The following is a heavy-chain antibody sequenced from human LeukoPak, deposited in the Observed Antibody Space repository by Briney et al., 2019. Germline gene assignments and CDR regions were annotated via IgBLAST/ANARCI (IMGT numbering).Heavy chain of an antibody. D-gene: IGHD4-17*01. CDR3: ARGATVTDHFDY. CDR1: GGSISSGSYY. V-gene: IGHV4-61*02. J-gene: IGHJ4*02. Sequence: SETLSLPCTVSGGSISSGSYYWSWIRQPAGKGLEWIGRIYTSGRTNYNPSLKSRVTISVDTSKNQFSLKLSSVTAADTAVYYCARGATVTDHFDYWGQGTLVTVSS. CDR2: IYTSGRT.